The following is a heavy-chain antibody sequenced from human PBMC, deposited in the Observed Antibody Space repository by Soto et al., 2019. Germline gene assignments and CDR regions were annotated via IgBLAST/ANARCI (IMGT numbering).Heavy chain of an antibody. CDR2: IYPGDSDT. V-gene: IGHV5-51*01. CDR1: GYSFTSYW. Sequence: PXESLKRSCQCSGYSFTSYWIGLVLQMPGKGLEWMGIIYPGDSDTRYSPSFQGQVTISADKSISTAYLQWSSLKASDTAMYYCARHGTFAAAGTNYYYGMDVWGQGTTVTVSS. D-gene: IGHD6-13*01. CDR3: ARHGTFAAAGTNYYYGMDV. J-gene: IGHJ6*02.